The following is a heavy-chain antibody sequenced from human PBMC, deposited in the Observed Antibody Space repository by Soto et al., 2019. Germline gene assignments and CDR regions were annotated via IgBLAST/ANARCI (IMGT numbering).Heavy chain of an antibody. J-gene: IGHJ5*02. CDR2: IRSKANNYAT. CDR1: GFTFSGSA. V-gene: IGHV3-73*02. D-gene: IGHD3-9*01. Sequence: EVQLVESGGGLVQPGGSLKLSCAASGFTFSGSAMHWVRQASGKGLEWVGRIRSKANNYATAYAASVAGRFTISRDDSKNTAYLQMISLKTEDTAVYYCARFYDIPEFDPWGQGTLVTVSS. CDR3: ARFYDIPEFDP.